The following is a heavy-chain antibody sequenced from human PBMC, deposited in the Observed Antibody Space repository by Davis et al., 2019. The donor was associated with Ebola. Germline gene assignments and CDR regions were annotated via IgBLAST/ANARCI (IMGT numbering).Heavy chain of an antibody. CDR1: GGSFSGYS. V-gene: IGHV4-34*01. J-gene: IGHJ4*02. Sequence: MPGGSLRLSCAVYGGSFSGYSWSWIRQTPGKGLEWIGEINHSGRTDYNPSLKSRVTISVDTSKNQFSLKLTSVTAADTAVYFCARVRTCIRGVCYTRASKYLDNWGQGTLVAVSS. CDR2: INHSGRT. CDR3: ARVRTCIRGVCYTRASKYLDN. D-gene: IGHD2-8*02.